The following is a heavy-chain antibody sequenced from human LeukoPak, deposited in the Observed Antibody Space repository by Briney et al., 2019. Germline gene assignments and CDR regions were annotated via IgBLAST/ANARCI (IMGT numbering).Heavy chain of an antibody. CDR1: GYTFTSYG. CDR2: ISAYNDNT. Sequence: ASVKVSCKASGYTFTSYGISWVRQAPGQGLEWMGWISAYNDNTNYAQKLQGRVTMTTDTSTSTAYMEVRSLRSDDTAVYYCARGRNWNDAATGYYYYMDVWGKGTTVTVSS. J-gene: IGHJ6*03. V-gene: IGHV1-18*01. D-gene: IGHD1-20*01. CDR3: ARGRNWNDAATGYYYYMDV.